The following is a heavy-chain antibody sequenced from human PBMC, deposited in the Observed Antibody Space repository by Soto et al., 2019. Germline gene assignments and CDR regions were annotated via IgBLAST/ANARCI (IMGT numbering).Heavy chain of an antibody. V-gene: IGHV5-51*01. D-gene: IGHD5-12*01. Sequence: GESLKISCKGSGYSFTSYWIGWVRQMPGKGLEWMGIIYPGDSDTRYSPSFQGQVTISADKSISTAYLQWSSLKASDTAMYYCARQPFSGYDYEAFDYWGQGTLVTVSS. CDR3: ARQPFSGYDYEAFDY. CDR2: IYPGDSDT. CDR1: GYSFTSYW. J-gene: IGHJ4*02.